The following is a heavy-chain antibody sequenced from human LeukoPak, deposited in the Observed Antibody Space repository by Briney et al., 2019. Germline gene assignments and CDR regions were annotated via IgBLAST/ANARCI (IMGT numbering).Heavy chain of an antibody. D-gene: IGHD3-9*01. V-gene: IGHV1-46*01. CDR2: INPSGGST. J-gene: IGHJ6*03. Sequence: ASVKVSCKASGYTFTGYYMNWVRQAPGQGLEWMGMINPSGGSTSYAQKFQGRVTMTRDMSTTTVYMELRSLRSDDTAVYYCARDPLRNVDWLGVDYYMDAWGKGTTVTVSS. CDR3: ARDPLRNVDWLGVDYYMDA. CDR1: GYTFTGYY.